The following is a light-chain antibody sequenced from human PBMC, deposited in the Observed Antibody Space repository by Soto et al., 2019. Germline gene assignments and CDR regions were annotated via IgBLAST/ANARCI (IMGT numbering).Light chain of an antibody. CDR2: DAS. CDR1: QSVSSY. J-gene: IGKJ4*01. V-gene: IGKV3-11*01. Sequence: EIVLTQSPATLSLSPGERATLSCRASQSVSSYLAWYQQKPGQAPRLLIYDASNRATGIPARFSGSGSGTDFTLTIRTLEPEDSAVYYCQHRSNWPLTFGGGTKVEIK. CDR3: QHRSNWPLT.